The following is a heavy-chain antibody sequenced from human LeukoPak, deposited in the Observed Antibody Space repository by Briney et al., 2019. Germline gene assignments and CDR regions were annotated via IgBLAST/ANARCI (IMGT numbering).Heavy chain of an antibody. V-gene: IGHV1-69*13. CDR2: IIPIFGTG. J-gene: IGHJ4*02. Sequence: ASVKVSCKASGGTFSSYAISWVRQAAGPGREWMGGIIPIFGTGNYAQKFQGRVTITADESTSTDYMELGSLRSEDTAVYYCAREDTAMVSYYWGQGTLVTVSS. CDR3: AREDTAMVSYY. CDR1: GGTFSSYA. D-gene: IGHD5-18*01.